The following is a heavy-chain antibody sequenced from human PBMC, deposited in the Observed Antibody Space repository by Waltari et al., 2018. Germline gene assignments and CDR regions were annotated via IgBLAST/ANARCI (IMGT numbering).Heavy chain of an antibody. J-gene: IGHJ3*02. Sequence: QVQLQESGSGQVKPSETLSLTCTVSGGSISGYYCSWIRQPPGKGLEWIGNIYYTGSTNYNPSLKSRVTISVDTSKKQFSLNLSSVTAADTAVYFCARVFHGFDIWGQGTMVTVSS. CDR3: ARVFHGFDI. CDR1: GGSISGYY. V-gene: IGHV4-59*01. CDR2: IYYTGST.